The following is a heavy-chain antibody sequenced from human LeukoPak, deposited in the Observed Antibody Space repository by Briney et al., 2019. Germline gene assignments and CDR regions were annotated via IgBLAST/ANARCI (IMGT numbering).Heavy chain of an antibody. D-gene: IGHD6-13*01. CDR3: ARAGYWAATGYATT. J-gene: IGHJ5*02. CDR1: GYTFTSYY. Sequence: ASVKVSCKASGYTFTSYYMHWVRQAPGQGLEWMGIINPSGGGTTYAQKFQDRVTMTRDTSTSTVYMALSSLTSEDTAVYYCARAGYWAATGYATTWGQGTLVTVSS. V-gene: IGHV1-46*03. CDR2: INPSGGGT.